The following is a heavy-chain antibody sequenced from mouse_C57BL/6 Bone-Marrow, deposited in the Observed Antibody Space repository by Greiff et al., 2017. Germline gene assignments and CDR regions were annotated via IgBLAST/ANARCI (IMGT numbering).Heavy chain of an antibody. D-gene: IGHD2-5*01. CDR1: GFTFSSYA. J-gene: IGHJ4*01. Sequence: EVMLVESGGGLVKPGGSLKLSCAASGFTFSSYAMSWVRQTPEKRLEWVATISDGGSYTYYPDNVKGRFTISRDNAKNNLYLQMSHLKSEDTAMYYCARDRGYSKGAMDYWGQGTSVTVSS. CDR3: ARDRGYSKGAMDY. CDR2: ISDGGSYT. V-gene: IGHV5-4*01.